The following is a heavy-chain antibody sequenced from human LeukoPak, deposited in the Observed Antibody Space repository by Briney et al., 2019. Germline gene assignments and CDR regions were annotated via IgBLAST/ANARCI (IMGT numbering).Heavy chain of an antibody. Sequence: RPGGSLRLSCAASGFTFSSYAMSWVRQAPGKGLEWVSAISGSGGSTYYADSVKGRFTISRDNSKNTLYLQMNSLRAEDTAVYYCALGPAAIPGPFDYWGQGTLVTVSS. CDR2: ISGSGGST. V-gene: IGHV3-23*01. J-gene: IGHJ4*02. CDR1: GFTFSSYA. D-gene: IGHD2-2*01. CDR3: ALGPAAIPGPFDY.